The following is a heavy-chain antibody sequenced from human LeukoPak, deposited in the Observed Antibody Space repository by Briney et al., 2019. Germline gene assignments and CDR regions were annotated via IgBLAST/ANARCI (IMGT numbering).Heavy chain of an antibody. V-gene: IGHV3-23*01. CDR1: GFTFSDYS. D-gene: IGHD2-2*01. CDR2: ISPAGDST. J-gene: IGHJ4*02. CDR3: ARRLVTAGITDFFDS. Sequence: GGSLRRSCTASGFTFSDYSMSWVRQAPGAGLEWVSAISPAGDSTTDADSVKGRFTISRDNSKSTLYLQMNGLTAEDTALYYCARRLVTAGITDFFDSWGQGTLVSVSS.